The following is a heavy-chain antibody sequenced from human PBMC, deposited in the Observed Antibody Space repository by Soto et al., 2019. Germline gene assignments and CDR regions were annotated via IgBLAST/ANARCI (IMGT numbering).Heavy chain of an antibody. V-gene: IGHV4-30-4*01. J-gene: IGHJ5*01. Sequence: SETLSLTCSVSGDSISNLDYFWAWIRQPPGQALEYIGYIYKSATTYYNPSFESRVAISVDTSKSQFSLNVTSVTAAETAVYFCARGRYCLTGRCFPNWFESWGQGALVTVSS. CDR3: ARGRYCLTGRCFPNWFES. D-gene: IGHD7-27*01. CDR2: IYKSATT. CDR1: GDSISNLDYF.